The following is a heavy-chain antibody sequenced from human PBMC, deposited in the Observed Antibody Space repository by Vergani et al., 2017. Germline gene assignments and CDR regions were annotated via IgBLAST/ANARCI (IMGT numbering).Heavy chain of an antibody. J-gene: IGHJ1*01. CDR1: GFTFSSHA. CDR3: AKGPSRYCSSTSCYRYFQH. Sequence: EVQLLESGGGLVQPGGSLSLSCEAFGFTFSSHAWSGAPKPPGKGLGWDAAVIGSGGSTYYADSVKGRFTISRDNSKNTLYLQMNSLRAEDTAVYYCAKGPSRYCSSTSCYRYFQHWGQGTLVTVSS. D-gene: IGHD2-2*01. CDR2: VIGSGGST. V-gene: IGHV3-23*01.